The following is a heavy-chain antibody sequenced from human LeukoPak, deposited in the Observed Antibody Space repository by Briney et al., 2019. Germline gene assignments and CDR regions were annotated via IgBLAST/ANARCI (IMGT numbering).Heavy chain of an antibody. Sequence: PGGSLRLSCAASGFIFTNYAMSWVRQAPGKGLEWVSAISGSGGSTYYADSVKGRFTISRDNSKNTLYLQMNSLRAEDTAVYYCAKPYIAVAGRDAFDIWGQGTMVTVSS. CDR3: AKPYIAVAGRDAFDI. CDR2: ISGSGGST. J-gene: IGHJ3*02. V-gene: IGHV3-23*01. D-gene: IGHD6-19*01. CDR1: GFIFTNYA.